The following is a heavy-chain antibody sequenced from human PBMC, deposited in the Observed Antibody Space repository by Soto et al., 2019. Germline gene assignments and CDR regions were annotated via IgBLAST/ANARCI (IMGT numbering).Heavy chain of an antibody. CDR3: ARGGTPIDY. J-gene: IGHJ4*02. CDR2: ISAYNGNT. Sequence: QVQLVQSGAEVKKPGASVKVSCKASGYTFTNFGISWVRQAPGQGLEWMGWISAYNGNTNYAQKVQGRVTITTDTSTSTAYMEVRSLRFDDTAVYYGARGGTPIDYWGQGTLVTVSS. D-gene: IGHD3-16*01. V-gene: IGHV1-18*01. CDR1: GYTFTNFG.